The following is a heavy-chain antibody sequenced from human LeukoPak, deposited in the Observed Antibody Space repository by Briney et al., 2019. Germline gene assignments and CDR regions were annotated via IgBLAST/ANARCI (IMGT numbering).Heavy chain of an antibody. Sequence: PGRSLRLSCAASGFTFSSYGMHWVRQAPGKGLEWVAVISYDGSDKHYADSVKGRFTISRDNSKNTLYLQMNSLGAEDTAVYYCAKDIDRYSGYSAGHYYFYGMDVWGKGTTVTVSS. CDR1: GFTFSSYG. D-gene: IGHD5-12*01. CDR2: ISYDGSDK. V-gene: IGHV3-30*18. CDR3: AKDIDRYSGYSAGHYYFYGMDV. J-gene: IGHJ6*04.